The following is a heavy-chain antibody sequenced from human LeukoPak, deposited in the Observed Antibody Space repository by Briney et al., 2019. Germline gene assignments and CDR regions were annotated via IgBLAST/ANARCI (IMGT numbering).Heavy chain of an antibody. Sequence: GGSLRLSCAAPGFSFDDYALHWVRRAPGKGLEWVSLISGDGGSTFYADSVKGRFTISRDNSKNSLYLQMSSLRSEDTALYYCARESDSSGWYDSWGQGTLVTVSS. CDR1: GFSFDDYA. CDR3: ARESDSSGWYDS. D-gene: IGHD3-22*01. J-gene: IGHJ5*01. V-gene: IGHV3-43*02. CDR2: ISGDGGST.